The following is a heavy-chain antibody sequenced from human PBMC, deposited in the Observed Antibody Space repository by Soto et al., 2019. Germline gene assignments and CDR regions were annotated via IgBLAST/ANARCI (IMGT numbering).Heavy chain of an antibody. CDR2: IIPILGIA. D-gene: IGHD2-15*01. J-gene: IGHJ4*02. CDR1: GGTFSSYT. Sequence: QVQLVQSGAEVKKPGSSVKVSCKASGGTFSSYTISWVRQAPGQGLEWMGRIIPILGIANYAQKFQGRVTITADKSTSTAYMELSSLRSEDTAVYYCARVYCSGGSCYYFHYWGQGTLVTVSS. CDR3: ARVYCSGGSCYYFHY. V-gene: IGHV1-69*02.